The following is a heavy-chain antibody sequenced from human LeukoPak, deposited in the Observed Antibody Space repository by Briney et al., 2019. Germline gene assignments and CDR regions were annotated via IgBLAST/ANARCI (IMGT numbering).Heavy chain of an antibody. D-gene: IGHD1-26*01. Sequence: PSETLSLTCAVYGGSFSGYYWSWIRQPPGKGLEWIGEINNSGSTNYNPSLKSRVTISVDTSKNQFSLKLSSVTAADTAVYYCARFNSGCYQHYFDYWGQGTLVTVSS. J-gene: IGHJ4*02. V-gene: IGHV4-34*01. CDR3: ARFNSGCYQHYFDY. CDR2: INNSGST. CDR1: GGSFSGYY.